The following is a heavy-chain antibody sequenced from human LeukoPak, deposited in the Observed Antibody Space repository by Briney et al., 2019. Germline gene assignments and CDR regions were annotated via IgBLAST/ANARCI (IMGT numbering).Heavy chain of an antibody. J-gene: IGHJ4*02. Sequence: GGSLRLSCAGSGFTFRSYEMNWVAQAPGKGLEWVSYISTGDSTIYYADSVKGRFTISRDNANNSLYLQLNSLRAEDTAVYYCARGNTYFGYWGQGTLVTVSS. CDR3: ARGNTYFGY. V-gene: IGHV3-48*03. CDR1: GFTFRSYE. CDR2: ISTGDSTI. D-gene: IGHD2-21*01.